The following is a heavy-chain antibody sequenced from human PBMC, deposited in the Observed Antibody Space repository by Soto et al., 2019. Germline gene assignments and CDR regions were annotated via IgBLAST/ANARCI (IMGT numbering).Heavy chain of an antibody. V-gene: IGHV4-31*03. CDR1: GGSISSGGYY. J-gene: IGHJ3*02. CDR2: IYYSGST. CDR3: ARDQEMDPQGIAAAGTAFDI. D-gene: IGHD6-13*01. Sequence: SETLSLTCTVSGGSISSGGYYWSWIRQHPGKGLEWIGYIYYSGSTYYNPSLKSRVTISVDTSKNQFSLKLSSVTAADTAVYYCARDQEMDPQGIAAAGTAFDIWGQGTMVTVSS.